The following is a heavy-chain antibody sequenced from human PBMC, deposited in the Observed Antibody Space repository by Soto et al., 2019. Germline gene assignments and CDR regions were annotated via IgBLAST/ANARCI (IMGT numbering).Heavy chain of an antibody. Sequence: QVQLVQSGAEVKKPGSSVKVSCKASGGTFSSYAISWVRQAPGQGLEWMGGIIPIFGTANYAQKFQGRVTITPDESTSTAYMELSRLRTGDTAVYYCAGDQYQLLRFGPWGQGALVTVSS. CDR1: GGTFSSYA. V-gene: IGHV1-69*05. D-gene: IGHD2-2*01. CDR2: IIPIFGTA. CDR3: AGDQYQLLRFGP. J-gene: IGHJ5*02.